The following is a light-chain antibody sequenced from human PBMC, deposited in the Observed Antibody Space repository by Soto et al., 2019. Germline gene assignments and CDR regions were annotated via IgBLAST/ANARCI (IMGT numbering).Light chain of an antibody. CDR1: QTIFNSY. Sequence: ENVLTQSPGTLSLSPGDTATLSCRASQTIFNSYLAWYQQKPGQAPRLLIYGASSRATGIPDRFSGGGSGTDFTFTITRLEPEDFAVYYCQQYGSSYTFGQGTKLEMK. CDR3: QQYGSSYT. CDR2: GAS. J-gene: IGKJ2*01. V-gene: IGKV3-20*01.